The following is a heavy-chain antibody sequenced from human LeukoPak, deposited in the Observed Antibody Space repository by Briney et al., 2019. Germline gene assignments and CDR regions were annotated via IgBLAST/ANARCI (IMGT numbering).Heavy chain of an antibody. CDR2: IYYSGST. CDR3: ARMQVMYSSSCGYFDY. D-gene: IGHD6-13*01. V-gene: IGHV4-39*07. J-gene: IGHJ4*02. CDR1: GGSISSSSYY. Sequence: SETLSLTCTVSGGSISSSSYYWGWIRQPPGKGLEWIGSIYYSGSTYYNPSLKSRVTISVDTSKNQFSLKLSSVTAADTAVYYCARMQVMYSSSCGYFDYWGQGTLVTVSS.